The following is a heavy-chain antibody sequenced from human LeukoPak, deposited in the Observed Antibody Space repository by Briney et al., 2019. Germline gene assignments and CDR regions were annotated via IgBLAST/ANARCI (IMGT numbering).Heavy chain of an antibody. Sequence: SETLSLTCTVSGGSISSYYWSWIRQPAGKGLEWIGRIYTSGSTNYNPSLKSRVTMSVDTSKNQFSLKLSSVTAADTAVYYCAREYGSGGWSTRGHFDYWGQGTLVTVSS. CDR1: GGSISSYY. J-gene: IGHJ4*02. V-gene: IGHV4-4*07. CDR2: IYTSGST. D-gene: IGHD6-19*01. CDR3: AREYGSGGWSTRGHFDY.